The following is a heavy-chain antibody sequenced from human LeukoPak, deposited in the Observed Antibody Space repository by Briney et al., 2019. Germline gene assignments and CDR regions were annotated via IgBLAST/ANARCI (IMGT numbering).Heavy chain of an antibody. J-gene: IGHJ5*02. CDR2: IKQGGSEK. Sequence: GGSLRLSCAASGFTFSSYWMSWVRQAPGKGLEWVANIKQGGSEKYYVDSVKGRFTISRDNAKNSLYLQMNSLRAEDTAVYYCARDGLNDILTGSDNWFDPWGQGTLVTVSS. D-gene: IGHD3-9*01. CDR1: GFTFSSYW. CDR3: ARDGLNDILTGSDNWFDP. V-gene: IGHV3-7*05.